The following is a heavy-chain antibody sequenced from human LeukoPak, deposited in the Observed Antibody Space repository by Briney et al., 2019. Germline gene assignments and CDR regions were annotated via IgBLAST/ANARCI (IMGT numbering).Heavy chain of an antibody. CDR3: ARDFSYGLLDY. CDR2: IWYDGSNK. CDR1: GFTFSNYW. D-gene: IGHD1-26*01. Sequence: GGSLRLSGAASGFTFSNYWMSWVRQAPGKGLEWVAVIWYDGSNKYYVDSVKGRFTISRDNSKNTLYLQMSSLRAEDTAVYYCARDFSYGLLDYWGQGTLVTVSS. V-gene: IGHV3-33*08. J-gene: IGHJ4*02.